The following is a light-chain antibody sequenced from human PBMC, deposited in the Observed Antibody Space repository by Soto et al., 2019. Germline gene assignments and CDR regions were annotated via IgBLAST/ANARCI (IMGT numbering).Light chain of an antibody. V-gene: IGKV3-20*01. CDR2: GAL. CDR3: QYYDESMWT. J-gene: IGKJ5*01. CDR1: QSVVTSY. Sequence: EVVLPQSPGTLSSSPGEGATPSCRASQSVVTSYLAWYQQKYGQSPGLLIYGALYRAPGIPDRFSGSGSGTDFTLPINRLEPEDFAVYYCQYYDESMWTFGQGTRREIK.